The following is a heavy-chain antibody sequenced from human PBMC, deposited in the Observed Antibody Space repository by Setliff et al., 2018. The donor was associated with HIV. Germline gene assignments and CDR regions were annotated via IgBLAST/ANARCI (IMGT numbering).Heavy chain of an antibody. CDR3: VKARAVSISDGFDI. V-gene: IGHV3-20*04. J-gene: IGHJ3*02. CDR2: INWSGDTT. Sequence: PGESLKISCAVSGITFEHYGMSWVRQAPGKGPEWVSGINWSGDTTGYADSVRGRFTISRDNAKSSLFLQMNSLRAEDTAFYYCVKARAVSISDGFDIWGQGTMVTVSS. D-gene: IGHD6-19*01. CDR1: GITFEHYG.